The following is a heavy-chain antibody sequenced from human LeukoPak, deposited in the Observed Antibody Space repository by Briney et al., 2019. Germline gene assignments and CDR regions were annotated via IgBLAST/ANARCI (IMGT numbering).Heavy chain of an antibody. V-gene: IGHV1-69*02. Sequence: ASVKVSCKASGGTFSSYTISWVRQAPGQGLEWMGRIIPILGIANYAQKFQGRVTITADKSTSTAYMELSSLRSEDTAVYYCARGGTTVVYYYYYTDVWGKGTTVTVSS. J-gene: IGHJ6*03. CDR3: ARGGTTVVYYYYYTDV. CDR2: IIPILGIA. D-gene: IGHD4-23*01. CDR1: GGTFSSYT.